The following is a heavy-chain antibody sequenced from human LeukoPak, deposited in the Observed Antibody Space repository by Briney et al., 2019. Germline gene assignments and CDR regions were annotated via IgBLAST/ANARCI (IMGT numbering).Heavy chain of an antibody. J-gene: IGHJ4*02. D-gene: IGHD5-18*01. CDR1: GFTFSSYS. CDR3: ARDLRGYSYGRSPFDY. CDR2: ISSSSSTI. V-gene: IGHV3-48*01. Sequence: GGSLGLSCAASGFTFSSYSMNWVRQAPGKGLEWVSYISSSSSTIYYADSVKGRFTISRDNAKNSLYLQMNSLRAEDTAVYYCARDLRGYSYGRSPFDYWGQGTLVTVSS.